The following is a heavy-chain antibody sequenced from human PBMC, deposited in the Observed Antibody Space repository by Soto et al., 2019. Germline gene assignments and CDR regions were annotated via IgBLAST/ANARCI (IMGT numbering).Heavy chain of an antibody. CDR1: GGSIRDYF. CDR3: ARDRKLVIPGNYYYYGMDV. V-gene: IGHV4-59*12. J-gene: IGHJ6*02. CDR2: IPYSGTV. D-gene: IGHD3-10*01. Sequence: SETLSLTCSVSGGSIRDYFWTWVRQPPGKGLEWIGYIPYSGTVNYNSSLKSRVTISLDTSRNHFSLKLTSVTTADTGVYFCARDRKLVIPGNYYYYGMDVWGQGTTVTVSS.